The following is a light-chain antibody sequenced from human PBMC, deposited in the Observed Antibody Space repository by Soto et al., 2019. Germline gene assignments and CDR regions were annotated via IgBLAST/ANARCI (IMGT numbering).Light chain of an antibody. J-gene: IGKJ1*01. CDR1: QSVSSSY. Sequence: EIVLTQSPGTLSLSPGERATLSCRASQSVSSSYLAWYQQKPGQSPRLLIFDASTRATGIPARFSGSGSGTEFTLTISSLQSEDFAVYYCQQSTNWPGTFGQGTKVDI. V-gene: IGKV3-15*01. CDR3: QQSTNWPGT. CDR2: DAS.